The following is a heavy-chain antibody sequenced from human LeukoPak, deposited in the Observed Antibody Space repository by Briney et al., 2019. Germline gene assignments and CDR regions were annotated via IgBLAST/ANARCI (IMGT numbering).Heavy chain of an antibody. CDR2: ISASGDRT. D-gene: IGHD6-19*01. V-gene: IGHV3-23*01. CDR3: ARDSSGWYYFDY. Sequence: GGSLRLSCAASGFTFSSYAMSWVRQAPGRGLEWVSAISASGDRTYYADSVKGRFTISRDNSKNTLYLQMNSLRAEDTAVYYCARDSSGWYYFDYWGQGILVTVSS. CDR1: GFTFSSYA. J-gene: IGHJ4*02.